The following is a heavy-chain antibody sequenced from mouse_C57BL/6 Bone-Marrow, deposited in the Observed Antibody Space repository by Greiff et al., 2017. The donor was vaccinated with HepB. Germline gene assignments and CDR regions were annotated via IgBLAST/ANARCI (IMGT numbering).Heavy chain of an antibody. CDR1: GYAFSSYW. CDR3: ARWYDYDRYFDV. J-gene: IGHJ1*03. D-gene: IGHD2-4*01. CDR2: IYPGDGDT. Sequence: QVQLQQSGAELVKPGASVKISCKASGYAFSSYWMNWVKQRPGKGLEWIGQIYPGDGDTNYNGKFKGKATLTADKSSSTAYMQLSSLTSEDSAVYFCARWYDYDRYFDVWGTGTTVTVSS. V-gene: IGHV1-80*01.